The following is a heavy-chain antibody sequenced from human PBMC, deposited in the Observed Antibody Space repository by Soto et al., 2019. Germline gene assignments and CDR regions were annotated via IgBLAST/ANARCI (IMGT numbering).Heavy chain of an antibody. J-gene: IGHJ4*02. CDR3: TRGDAAVSGDLY. CDR2: IYHRGTT. V-gene: IGHV4-4*02. CDR1: GESITTSNW. D-gene: IGHD6-19*01. Sequence: QVQLQESGPGLVKSSETLSLTCTVSGESITTSNWWSWVRQPPGGGLEWIGEIYHRGTTNYNPSLKSRATISLDKAKHHFSLKVNSVTAPATAMYYCTRGDAAVSGDLYWGQGILVAVPS.